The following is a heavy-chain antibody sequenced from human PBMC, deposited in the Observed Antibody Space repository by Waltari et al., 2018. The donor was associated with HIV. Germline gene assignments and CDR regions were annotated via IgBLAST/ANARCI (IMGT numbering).Heavy chain of an antibody. V-gene: IGHV1-18*01. CDR3: VRGGGTWLYDMYYYQGMDV. CDR1: GFTFTNYV. D-gene: IGHD2-8*01. J-gene: IGHJ6*02. CDR2: ISAYDGNK. Sequence: QVQLVQSGPEMKKLGASVKISCRASGFTFTNYVFSWVRRAPGQGLEWLGWISAYDGNKDFARRFKDRGILTTDTSTTTAYLEVRSLRSDDTAMYYCVRGGGTWLYDMYYYQGMDVWGQGTTVTVSS.